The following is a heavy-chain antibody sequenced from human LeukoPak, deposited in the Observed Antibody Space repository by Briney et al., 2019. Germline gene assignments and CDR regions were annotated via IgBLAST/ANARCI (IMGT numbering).Heavy chain of an antibody. D-gene: IGHD6-6*01. J-gene: IGHJ5*02. Sequence: PGGSLRLPCAASGFTFSSYAMSWVRQAPGKGLEWVSAISGSGGSTYYADSVKGRFTISRDNSKNTLYLQMNSLRAEDTAVYYCAKGRSIAARPSWFDPWGQGTLVTVSS. CDR3: AKGRSIAARPSWFDP. CDR1: GFTFSSYA. CDR2: ISGSGGST. V-gene: IGHV3-23*01.